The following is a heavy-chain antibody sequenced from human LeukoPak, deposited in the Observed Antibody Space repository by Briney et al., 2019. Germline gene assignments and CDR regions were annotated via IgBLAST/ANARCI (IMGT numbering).Heavy chain of an antibody. CDR2: IKQDGSEK. D-gene: IGHD3-3*01. J-gene: IGHJ4*02. Sequence: GGSLRLSCAASGFTFSSYWMSWVRQAPGKGLEWVANIKQDGSEKYYVDSVKGRFTISRDNAKNSLYLQMNSLRAEDTAVYYCARDALNYDFWSGYYFFDYWGQGTLVTVSS. CDR3: ARDALNYDFWSGYYFFDY. V-gene: IGHV3-7*01. CDR1: GFTFSSYW.